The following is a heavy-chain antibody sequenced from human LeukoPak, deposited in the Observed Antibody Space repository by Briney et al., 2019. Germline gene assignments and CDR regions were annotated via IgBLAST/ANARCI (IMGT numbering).Heavy chain of an antibody. CDR3: ARDIIHRSGFYRSALDI. V-gene: IGHV3-48*02. CDR1: GFTLSSYT. CDR2: ITSTSIK. Sequence: PGGSLRLSCAASGFTLSSYTMNWDRQAPGKGLEWVSYITSTSIKYYADSVKGRFTISRDNAKNSLHLQMNSLRDEDTAVYYCARDIIHRSGFYRSALDIWGQGTMVTVSS. J-gene: IGHJ3*02. D-gene: IGHD3-22*01.